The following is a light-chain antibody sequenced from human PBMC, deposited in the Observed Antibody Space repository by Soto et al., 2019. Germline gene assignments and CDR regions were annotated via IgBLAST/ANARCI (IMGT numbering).Light chain of an antibody. J-gene: IGKJ3*01. CDR3: QQYCSSPPVT. CDR1: QSVSSSY. Sequence: EIVLTQSPGTLSLSPGERATLSCRASQSVSSSYLAWYQQKPGQAPRLLIYGASSRATGIPDRFSGSGSGTAFTLTITRLDPEDFAVYYCQQYCSSPPVTFGPGTKVDIK. V-gene: IGKV3-20*01. CDR2: GAS.